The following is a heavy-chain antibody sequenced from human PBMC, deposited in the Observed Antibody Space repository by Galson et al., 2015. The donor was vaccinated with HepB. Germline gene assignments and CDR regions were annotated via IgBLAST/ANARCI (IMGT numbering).Heavy chain of an antibody. J-gene: IGHJ4*02. D-gene: IGHD2-15*01. CDR1: GFTFSSYA. Sequence: SLRLSCAASGFTFSSYAMSWVRQAPGKGLEWVSAISGSGGSTYYADSVEGRFTISRDDSKNTLYLQMNSLRAEDTAVYYCASIGYCSGGSCSAIGGGHREDYWGQGTLVTVSS. V-gene: IGHV3-23*01. CDR3: ASIGYCSGGSCSAIGGGHREDY. CDR2: ISGSGGST.